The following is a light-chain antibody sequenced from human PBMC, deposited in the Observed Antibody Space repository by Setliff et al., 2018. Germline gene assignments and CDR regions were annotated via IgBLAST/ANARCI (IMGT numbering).Light chain of an antibody. CDR1: SRDIGAYDY. CDR2: EVT. CDR3: SSYAASYNPYV. J-gene: IGLJ1*01. V-gene: IGLV2-8*01. Sequence: QSALTQPPSASGSPGQSLTISCTGTSRDIGAYDYASWYQQHPGKAPKLMIYEVTKRPSGVPDRFSGSKSGNTASLTVSGLQAEDEADYYCSSYAASYNPYVFGTGTKVTVL.